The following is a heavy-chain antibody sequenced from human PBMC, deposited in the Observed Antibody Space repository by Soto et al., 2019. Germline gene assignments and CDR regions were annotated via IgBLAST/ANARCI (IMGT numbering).Heavy chain of an antibody. V-gene: IGHV3-30*18. CDR3: AKDGPYDYGDSGGHDY. D-gene: IGHD4-17*01. Sequence: TGGSLRLSCAASGFTFSSYGMHWVRQAPGKGLEWVAVISYDGSNKYYADSVKGRFTISRDNSKNTLYLQMNSLRAEDTAVYYCAKDGPYDYGDSGGHDYWGQGTLVTVSS. J-gene: IGHJ4*02. CDR1: GFTFSSYG. CDR2: ISYDGSNK.